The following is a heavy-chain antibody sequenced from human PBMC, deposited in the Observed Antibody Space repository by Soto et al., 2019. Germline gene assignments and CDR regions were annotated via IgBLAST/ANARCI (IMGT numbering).Heavy chain of an antibody. V-gene: IGHV4-31*03. J-gene: IGHJ4*02. D-gene: IGHD3-22*01. CDR1: GGSISSGGFY. CDR3: ARDGRTSGYYLDY. CDR2: IYANGNS. Sequence: PSETLSLTCTASGGSISSGGFYWSWIRQSPGKGLEWIGFIYANGNSYYNPSLKSRANISLDTSKNKFSLKISSVTVADTAVYYCARDGRTSGYYLDYWGQGTPVTVSS.